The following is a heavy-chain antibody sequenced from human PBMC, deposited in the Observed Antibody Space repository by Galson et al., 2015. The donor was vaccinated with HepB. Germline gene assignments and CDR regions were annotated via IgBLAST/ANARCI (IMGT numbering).Heavy chain of an antibody. CDR1: GFSLSTSGVG. Sequence: PALVKPTQTLTLTCTFSGFSLSTSGVGVGWIRQPPGKALEWLALIYWGDDKRYSPSLKSRLTITKDTSKNQVVLTMTNMDPVDTATYYCAHRFNGDYDDAFDIWGQGTMVTVSS. J-gene: IGHJ3*02. CDR3: AHRFNGDYDDAFDI. D-gene: IGHD4-17*01. V-gene: IGHV2-5*02. CDR2: IYWGDDK.